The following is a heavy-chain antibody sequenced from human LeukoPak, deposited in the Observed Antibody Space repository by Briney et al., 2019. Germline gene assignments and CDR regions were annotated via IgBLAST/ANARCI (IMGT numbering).Heavy chain of an antibody. CDR2: INPNSSGT. J-gene: IGHJ4*02. Sequence: ASVKVSCKASGYTFTGYYMHWVRQAPGQGLEWMGWINPNSSGTNYAQKFQGRVTMTRDTSISTAYMELSRLKSDDTAVYYCARLYSSSWFPFDYWGQGTLVTVSS. CDR1: GYTFTGYY. D-gene: IGHD6-13*01. V-gene: IGHV1-2*02. CDR3: ARLYSSSWFPFDY.